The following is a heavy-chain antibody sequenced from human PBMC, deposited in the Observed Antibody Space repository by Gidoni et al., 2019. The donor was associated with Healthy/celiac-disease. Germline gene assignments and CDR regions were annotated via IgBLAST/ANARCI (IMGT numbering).Heavy chain of an antibody. Sequence: QVQLQESGPGLVKPSGTLSLTCTVSGGSLSSSHWWNWVRQPPGRGLEWIGEIYHSGSSNHNPSLKLRVTISLDKSKNQFSLKLSSVTAADTAVYYCARVKIVATSSAFDIWGQGTMVTVSS. J-gene: IGHJ3*02. CDR1: GGSLSSSHW. CDR3: ARVKIVATSSAFDI. CDR2: IYHSGSS. V-gene: IGHV4-4*02. D-gene: IGHD5-12*01.